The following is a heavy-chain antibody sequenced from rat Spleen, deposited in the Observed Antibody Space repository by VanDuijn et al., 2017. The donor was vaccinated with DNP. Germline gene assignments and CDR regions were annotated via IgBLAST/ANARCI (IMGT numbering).Heavy chain of an antibody. CDR2: IWSGGST. D-gene: IGHD1-12*02. Sequence: QVQLKESGPGLVQPSQTLSLTCTVSGFSLTSNSVHWVRQPPGKGLEWVGAIWSGGSTDYNSVLKSRLSISRDTSKSHVFLKMNSVQTEDTAMYFCARSQGYYFDGSYYPFAYWGQGTLVTVSS. CDR3: ARSQGYYFDGSYYPFAY. CDR1: GFSLTSNS. V-gene: IGHV2-1*01. J-gene: IGHJ3*01.